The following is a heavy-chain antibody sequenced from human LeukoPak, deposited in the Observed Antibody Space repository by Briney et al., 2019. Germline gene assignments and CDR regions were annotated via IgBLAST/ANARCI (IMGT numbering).Heavy chain of an antibody. CDR1: GGSFSGYY. D-gene: IGHD3-10*01. J-gene: IGHJ6*02. V-gene: IGHV4-34*01. CDR3: ARGLYYYGSGSYYYYYGMDV. Sequence: PSETLSLTCAVYGGSFSGYYWSWIRQPPEKGLEWIGEINHSGSTNYNPSLKSRVTISVDTSKNQFSLKLSSVTAADTAVYYCARGLYYYGSGSYYYYYGMDVWGQGTTVTVSS. CDR2: INHSGST.